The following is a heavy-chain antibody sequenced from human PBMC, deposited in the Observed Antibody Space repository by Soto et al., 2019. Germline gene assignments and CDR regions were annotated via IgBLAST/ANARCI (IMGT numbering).Heavy chain of an antibody. Sequence: SGPTLVNPTQTLALTCIFSGFSFSADGVGVGWIRQPPGKTLEWLALIYWDDDTRYRPSLKSRLTITKDSSKNQVVLTMTNMDPLDTATYYCAHAFGGTSWPNDAFDVWGQGTVVTVSS. V-gene: IGHV2-5*02. CDR2: IYWDDDT. D-gene: IGHD3-16*01. CDR1: GFSFSADGVG. J-gene: IGHJ3*01. CDR3: AHAFGGTSWPNDAFDV.